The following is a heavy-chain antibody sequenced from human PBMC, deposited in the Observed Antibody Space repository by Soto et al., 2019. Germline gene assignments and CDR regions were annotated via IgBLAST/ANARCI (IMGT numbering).Heavy chain of an antibody. D-gene: IGHD7-27*01. J-gene: IGHJ6*02. CDR3: AIELKTGGNFGRDV. CDR1: GGAFSTYA. CDR2: VIPLFGTS. Sequence: QVPLVQSGAEVKEPGSSVKVACQASGGAFSTYAISWVRQAPGQGLEWMGGVIPLFGTSNYLPKFQVRVSIAADSSTATVSIELSRLRFDDTAVYFCAIELKTGGNFGRDVWGQGNTVTFSS. V-gene: IGHV1-69*06.